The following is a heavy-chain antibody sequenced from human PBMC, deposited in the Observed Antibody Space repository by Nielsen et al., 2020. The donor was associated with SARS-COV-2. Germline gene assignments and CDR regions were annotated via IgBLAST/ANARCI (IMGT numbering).Heavy chain of an antibody. Sequence: GGSLRLSCAASGFTFSRFGMHWVRQTPGRGLEWVAYISYDGSDQYYEDSLKGRFTISRDNSKNILYLQMNNLRAKDTAVYYCVKDGAYYGVRGVVHFGYGGRGNLVTVSS. D-gene: IGHD3-10*01. CDR3: VKDGAYYGVRGVVHFGY. J-gene: IGHJ4*02. CDR2: ISYDGSDQ. V-gene: IGHV3-30*18. CDR1: GFTFSRFG.